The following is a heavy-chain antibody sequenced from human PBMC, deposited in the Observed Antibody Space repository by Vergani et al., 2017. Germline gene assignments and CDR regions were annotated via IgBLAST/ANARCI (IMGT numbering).Heavy chain of an antibody. J-gene: IGHJ5*02. CDR1: GGTFSSYA. CDR3: AGDNWNLNWFDP. CDR2: SIPIFGTA. D-gene: IGHD1-1*01. Sequence: QVQLVQSGAEVKKPGSSVKVSCKASGGTFSSYAISWVRQAPGQGLEWMGGSIPIFGTANYAQQFQGRVTITADESTSTAYMELSSLRSEDTAVYYCAGDNWNLNWFDPWGQGTLVTVSS. V-gene: IGHV1-69*01.